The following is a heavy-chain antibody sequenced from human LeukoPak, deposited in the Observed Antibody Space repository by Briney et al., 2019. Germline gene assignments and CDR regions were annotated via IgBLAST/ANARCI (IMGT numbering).Heavy chain of an antibody. CDR1: GGSISSGDYC. J-gene: IGHJ4*02. D-gene: IGHD1-7*01. CDR2: IYYSGST. Sequence: PSETLSLTCTVSGGSISSGDYCWSWLRQPPGKGLEGIVYIYYSGSTYYNPSRKSRVTTSVDTSKNQFSLKLSSVTAGDTAVYYCARVGIRSGTFFDYWGQGTLVTVSS. CDR3: ARVGIRSGTFFDY. V-gene: IGHV4-30-4*01.